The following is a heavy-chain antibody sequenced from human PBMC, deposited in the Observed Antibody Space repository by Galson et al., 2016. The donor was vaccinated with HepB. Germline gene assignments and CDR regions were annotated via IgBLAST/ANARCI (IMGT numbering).Heavy chain of an antibody. CDR2: IYFSGDS. Sequence: TLSLTCTVSGGSISTSGYYWTWIRQRPGEGLEWIAYIYFSGDSYSNPSLRGRVTISVDTSTNQFSLKLNSVTAADTAVYYCAREANYYDDSGYHDYFDSWCPGTLVTVSS. CDR3: AREANYYDDSGYHDYFDS. J-gene: IGHJ4*02. D-gene: IGHD3-22*01. CDR1: GGSISTSGYY. V-gene: IGHV4-31*03.